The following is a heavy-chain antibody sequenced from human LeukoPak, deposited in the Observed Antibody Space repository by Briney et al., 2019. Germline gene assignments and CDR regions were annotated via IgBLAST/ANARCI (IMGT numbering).Heavy chain of an antibody. CDR1: GYTFTGYY. D-gene: IGHD3-22*01. Sequence: ASVKVSCKASGYTFTGYYMHWVRQAPGQGLELMGWINPNSGGTNYAQKFQGRVTMTRDTSISTAYMELSRLRSDDTAVYYCARDGYDSSGHRYYFDYWGQGTLVTVSS. CDR3: ARDGYDSSGHRYYFDY. V-gene: IGHV1-2*02. CDR2: INPNSGGT. J-gene: IGHJ4*02.